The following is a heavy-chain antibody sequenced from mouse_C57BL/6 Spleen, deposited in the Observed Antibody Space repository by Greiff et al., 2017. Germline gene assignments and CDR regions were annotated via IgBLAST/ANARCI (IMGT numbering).Heavy chain of an antibody. CDR3: MNSYYYAMDY. J-gene: IGHJ4*01. CDR1: GFSFNTYA. D-gene: IGHD2-12*01. CDR2: IRSKSNNYAT. V-gene: IGHV10-1*01. Sequence: EVQGVESGGGLVQPKGSLKLSCAASGFSFNTYAMNWVRQAPGKGLEWVARIRSKSNNYATYYADSVKDRFTISRDDSESMLYLQMNNLKTEDTAMYYCMNSYYYAMDYWGQGTSVTVSS.